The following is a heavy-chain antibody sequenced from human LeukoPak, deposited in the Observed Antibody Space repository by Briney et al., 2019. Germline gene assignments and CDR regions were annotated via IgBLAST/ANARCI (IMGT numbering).Heavy chain of an antibody. V-gene: IGHV4-59*02. CDR3: ARGFEKFDY. CDR2: IYYSGST. CDR1: GGAVSRYY. Sequence: SDPLTLLCSVSGGAVSRYYGSWIGQPPGKGLEWIRYIYYSGSTNYNPSLKSRVTISVDTSKNQFSLKLSSVTAADTAVYYCARGFEKFDYWGQGTLVTVSS. J-gene: IGHJ4*02.